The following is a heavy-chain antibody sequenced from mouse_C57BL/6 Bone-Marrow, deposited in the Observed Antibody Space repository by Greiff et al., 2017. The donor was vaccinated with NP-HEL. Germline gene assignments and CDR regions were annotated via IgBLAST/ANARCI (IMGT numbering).Heavy chain of an antibody. J-gene: IGHJ4*01. CDR3: ARRTYSNYVRAMDY. V-gene: IGHV5-12*01. Sequence: EVKVVESGGGLVQPGGSLKLSCAASGFTFSDYYMYWVRQTPEKRLEWVAYISNGGGSTYYPDTVKGRFTISRDNAKNTLYLQMSRLKSEDTAMYYCARRTYSNYVRAMDYWGQGTSVTGSS. CDR2: ISNGGGST. CDR1: GFTFSDYY. D-gene: IGHD2-5*01.